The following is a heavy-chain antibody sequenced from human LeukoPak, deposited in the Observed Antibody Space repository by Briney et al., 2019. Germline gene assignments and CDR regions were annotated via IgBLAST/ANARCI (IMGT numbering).Heavy chain of an antibody. CDR3: SRDGDYYDSSGYYQTPYYFDF. CDR1: GFTFSSYS. CDR2: ITSSSSFI. Sequence: GGSLRLSCAASGFTFSSYSMNWVRQAPGKGLEWVASITSSSSFIYYADSVKGRFTISRDNAKNSLYLQMNSLRAEDTALYFCSRDGDYYDSSGYYQTPYYFDFWGQETLVTVSS. V-gene: IGHV3-21*01. D-gene: IGHD3-22*01. J-gene: IGHJ4*02.